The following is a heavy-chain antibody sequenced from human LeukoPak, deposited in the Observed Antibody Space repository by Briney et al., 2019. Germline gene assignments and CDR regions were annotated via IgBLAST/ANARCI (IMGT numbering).Heavy chain of an antibody. Sequence: QPGGSLSLSCAVSGFTFSDHYMDWVRQAPGKGLEWVGRSRNRAKSYTTDYAASVKGRFTISRDDSKSTLYLQMNSLETEDTAVYYCSRDATGDHWGQGTLVSVSS. V-gene: IGHV3-72*01. CDR1: GFTFSDHY. J-gene: IGHJ4*02. CDR2: SRNRAKSYTT. CDR3: SRDATGDH.